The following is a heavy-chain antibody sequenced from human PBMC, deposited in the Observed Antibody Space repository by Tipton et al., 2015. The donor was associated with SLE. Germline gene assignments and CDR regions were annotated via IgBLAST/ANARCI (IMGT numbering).Heavy chain of an antibody. CDR2: INHVGRT. CDR1: GFTFTNAW. CDR3: SRGPCQRWPPGAY. Sequence: LRLSCTVSGFTFTNAWRSWVRLAQGQGLEWVDVINHVGRTNYNPSPKSRVTITLDTSKSQFSLILNSLTAADTAVYYGSRGPCQRWPPGAYWGQGTLVTVSS. D-gene: IGHD6-19*01. V-gene: IGHV4-34*01. J-gene: IGHJ4*02.